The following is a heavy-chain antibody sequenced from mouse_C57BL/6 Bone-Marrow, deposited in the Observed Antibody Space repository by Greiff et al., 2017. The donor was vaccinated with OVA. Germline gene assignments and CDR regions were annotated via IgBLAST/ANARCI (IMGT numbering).Heavy chain of an antibody. CDR3: VGLGDSYPWFAY. CDR1: GFSFNTYA. Sequence: EVQLVESGGGLVQPKGSLKLSCAASGFSFNTYAMNWVRQAPGKGLEWVARIRSKSNNSATYYADSVKDRFTISRDDSESMLYLQMNTLKTEATAMYDCVGLGDSYPWFAYWGQGTLVTVSA. V-gene: IGHV10-1*01. CDR2: IRSKSNNSAT. D-gene: IGHD2-12*01. J-gene: IGHJ3*01.